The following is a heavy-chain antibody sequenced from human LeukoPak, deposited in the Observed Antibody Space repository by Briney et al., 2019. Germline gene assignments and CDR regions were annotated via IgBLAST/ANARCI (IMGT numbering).Heavy chain of an antibody. CDR2: IYSSGST. CDR3: TRTFLSGDGYKVGYFDY. V-gene: IGHV3-53*01. Sequence: GGSLRLSCAASGLTVSSNYMSWVRQAPGKGLERVSLIYSSGSTYYADSVKGRFTISRDNSKNTLFLQMNSLTAEDTAMYYCTRTFLSGDGYKVGYFDYWGQATLVTVSS. D-gene: IGHD5-24*01. CDR1: GLTVSSNY. J-gene: IGHJ4*02.